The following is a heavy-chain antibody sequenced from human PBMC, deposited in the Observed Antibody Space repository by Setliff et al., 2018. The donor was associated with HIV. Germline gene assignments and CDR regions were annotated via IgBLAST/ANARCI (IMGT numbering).Heavy chain of an antibody. V-gene: IGHV4-61*05. J-gene: IGHJ6*03. CDR3: ARRPPPLQFLDSPSYYMDV. CDR2: IYYSGST. Sequence: PSETLFLTCTVSGGSISGSNNHWGWIRQSPGKGLECIGYIYYSGSTNYNPSLKSRVTISVDTSKNQFSLKLSSVTAADTAVYYCARRPPPLQFLDSPSYYMDVWGKGTTVTVSS. D-gene: IGHD3-3*01. CDR1: GGSISGSNNH.